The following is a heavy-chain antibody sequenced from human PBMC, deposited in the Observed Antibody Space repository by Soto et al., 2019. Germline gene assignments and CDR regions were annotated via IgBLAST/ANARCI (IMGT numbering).Heavy chain of an antibody. J-gene: IGHJ5*02. V-gene: IGHV3-23*01. CDR1: GFTFSNYA. Sequence: GGSLRLSCAASGFTFSNYAMSWVRQAPGKGLEWISTISGSGGSTYYADSVKGRFTISRDNSKNTLYLQMNSLRAEDTAVYYCAKGQSTYYDFWSRYYDWFDPWGQGTLVTVSS. CDR3: AKGQSTYYDFWSRYYDWFDP. D-gene: IGHD3-3*01. CDR2: ISGSGGST.